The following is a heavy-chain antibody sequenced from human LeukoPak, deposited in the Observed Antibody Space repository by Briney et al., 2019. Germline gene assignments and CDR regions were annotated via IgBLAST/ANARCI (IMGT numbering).Heavy chain of an antibody. CDR1: GFTFSSYA. CDR3: ARSGQDGLGYWYFGL. CDR2: IRVSGST. J-gene: IGHJ2*01. D-gene: IGHD3/OR15-3a*01. V-gene: IGHV3-23*01. Sequence: GGSLRLSCTTSGFTFSSYALSWVRRAPGKGLEWVSGIRVSGSTYYPDSVTGRFTISRDNSENTLYLQMSGLRAEDTAIYYCARSGQDGLGYWYFGLWGRGTLVTVSS.